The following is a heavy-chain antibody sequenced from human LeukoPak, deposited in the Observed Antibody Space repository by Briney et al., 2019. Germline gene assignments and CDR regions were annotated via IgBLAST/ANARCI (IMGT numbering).Heavy chain of an antibody. CDR1: GGSFSDFS. CDR2: INHSGST. V-gene: IGHV4-34*01. D-gene: IGHD5-12*01. J-gene: IGHJ6*03. CDR3: ARGHFAVTTISHRHYFYYYYMDV. Sequence: SETLSLTCSVPGGSFSDFSWSWVRQAPGKGLAWIGEINHSGSTNYNPSLKSRVTISLDTSKNQFSLSLSSATAADTAVYYYARGHFAVTTISHRHYFYYYYMDVWGKGTAVTVSS.